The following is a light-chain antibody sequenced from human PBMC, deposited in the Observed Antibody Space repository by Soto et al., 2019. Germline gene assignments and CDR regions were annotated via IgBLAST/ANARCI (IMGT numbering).Light chain of an antibody. CDR2: GAS. Sequence: EIVLTQSPGTLSLSPGERATLSCRASQSVSSSYLAWYRQKPGRAPRLLIYGASSRATGIPDRFSGSGSGTDFTLTISRLEPEDFAVYYCQQYGSSPPYTFGQGNKLEIK. CDR1: QSVSSSY. CDR3: QQYGSSPPYT. V-gene: IGKV3-20*01. J-gene: IGKJ2*01.